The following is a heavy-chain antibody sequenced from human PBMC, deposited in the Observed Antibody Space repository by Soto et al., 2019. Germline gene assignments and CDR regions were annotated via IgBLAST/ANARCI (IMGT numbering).Heavy chain of an antibody. J-gene: IGHJ4*02. CDR3: AKDLYDYVWGSYRPL. D-gene: IGHD3-16*02. Sequence: PGGSLRLSCAASGFTFSSYAMSWVRQAPGKGLEWVSAISGSGGSTYYADSVKGRFTISRDNSKNTLYLQMNSLRAEDTAVYYCAKDLYDYVWGSYRPLWGQGTLVTVSS. CDR2: ISGSGGST. V-gene: IGHV3-23*01. CDR1: GFTFSSYA.